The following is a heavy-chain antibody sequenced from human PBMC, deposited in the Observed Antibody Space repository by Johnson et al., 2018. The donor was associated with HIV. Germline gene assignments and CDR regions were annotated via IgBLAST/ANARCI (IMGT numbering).Heavy chain of an antibody. CDR3: ARGRSSSTTGSFDI. CDR1: GFTFSNYG. D-gene: IGHD6-13*01. J-gene: IGHJ3*02. Sequence: QVQLVESGGGVVQPGRSLRLSCAASGFTFSNYGMHWVRQAPGKWLEWVAVISYDGSKKYYADSVKGRFTISRDNSKNTLYLQMNSLRTEDTAVYYCARGRSSSTTGSFDIWGQGTKVTVSS. CDR2: ISYDGSKK. V-gene: IGHV3-30-3*01.